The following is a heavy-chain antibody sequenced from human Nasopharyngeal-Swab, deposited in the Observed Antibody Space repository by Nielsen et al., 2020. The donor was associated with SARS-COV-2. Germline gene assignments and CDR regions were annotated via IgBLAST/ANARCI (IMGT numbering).Heavy chain of an antibody. CDR2: ISYYGSNK. D-gene: IGHD3-10*01. V-gene: IGHV3-30-3*01. CDR3: AREAMVRGKPTIYYYNGMDV. CDR1: GFTFRRYA. Sequence: GESLKISCAASGFTFRRYAMHWVRQAPGKGLEWVAVISYYGSNKYYADSVKGRFTISRDNSKNTLYLQMNSLRAEDTAVYYCAREAMVRGKPTIYYYNGMDVWGQGTTVTVSS. J-gene: IGHJ6*02.